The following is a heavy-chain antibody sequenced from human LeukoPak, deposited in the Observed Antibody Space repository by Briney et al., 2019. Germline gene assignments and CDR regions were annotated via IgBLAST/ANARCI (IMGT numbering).Heavy chain of an antibody. CDR1: GGSISSYY. V-gene: IGHV4-59*01. CDR3: ARDGNHRAVEDAFDI. J-gene: IGHJ3*02. CDR2: IYYGGST. Sequence: PSETLSLTCTVSGGSISSYYWSWIRQSPGKGLEWIGYIYYGGSTNYNPSLKSRVTISVDTSKNQFSLKLSSVTAADTAVYYCARDGNHRAVEDAFDIWGQGTMVTVSS. D-gene: IGHD6-19*01.